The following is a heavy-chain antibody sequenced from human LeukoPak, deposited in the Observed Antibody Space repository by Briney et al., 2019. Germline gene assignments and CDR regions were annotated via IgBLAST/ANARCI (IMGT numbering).Heavy chain of an antibody. J-gene: IGHJ3*02. Sequence: GASVKVSCKASGYTFTSYYMHWVRQAPGQGLEWMGIINPSGGSTSYAQKFQGRVTMTRDTSTSTVYMELSSLRSEDTAVYYCARDGRAYYGGDCYSDSWSQGTMVTVSS. CDR3: ARDGRAYYGGDCYSDS. CDR2: INPSGGST. D-gene: IGHD2-21*02. V-gene: IGHV1-46*01. CDR1: GYTFTSYY.